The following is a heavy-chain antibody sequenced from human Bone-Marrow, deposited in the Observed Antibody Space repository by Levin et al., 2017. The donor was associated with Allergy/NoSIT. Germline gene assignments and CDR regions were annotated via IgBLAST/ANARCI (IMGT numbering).Heavy chain of an antibody. J-gene: IGHJ6*02. Sequence: SETLSLTCIVSGASISSYHWSWIRQPPGKGLEWIGYIYYSGSTNYNPSLKSRVTMSVDTSRNQFSLTLKSVTAADTAVYYCARDGVVASGGTYYYYGMAVWGQGTTVTVSS. D-gene: IGHD3-3*01. CDR3: ARDGVVASGGTYYYYGMAV. V-gene: IGHV4-59*01. CDR2: IYYSGST. CDR1: GASISSYH.